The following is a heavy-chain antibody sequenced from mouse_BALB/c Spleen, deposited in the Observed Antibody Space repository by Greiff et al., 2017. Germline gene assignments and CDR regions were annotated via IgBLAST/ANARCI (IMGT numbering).Heavy chain of an antibody. CDR3: ARGYDYDGTAWFAY. Sequence: EVQLQESGPGLVKPSQSLSLTCTVTGYSITSDYAWNWIRQFPGNKLEWMGYISYSGSTSYNPSLKSRISITRDTSKNQFFLQLNSVTTEDTATYYCARGYDYDGTAWFAYWGQGTLVTVSA. D-gene: IGHD2-4*01. J-gene: IGHJ3*01. CDR2: ISYSGST. CDR1: GYSITSDYA. V-gene: IGHV3-2*02.